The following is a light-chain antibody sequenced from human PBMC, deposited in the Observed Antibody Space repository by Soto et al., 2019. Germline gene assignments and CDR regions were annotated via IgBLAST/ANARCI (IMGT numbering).Light chain of an antibody. CDR2: YDR. V-gene: IGLV3-21*04. Sequence: SYELTQPPSVSVAPGKTARITCAGNNIGSQSVHWYQQKPGQAPVLVIFYDRERPSGIPARFSGSNSGNTATLTISRVEAGDEADYYCQVWDSSSDHYVFATGTKLTVL. CDR1: NIGSQS. CDR3: QVWDSSSDHYV. J-gene: IGLJ1*01.